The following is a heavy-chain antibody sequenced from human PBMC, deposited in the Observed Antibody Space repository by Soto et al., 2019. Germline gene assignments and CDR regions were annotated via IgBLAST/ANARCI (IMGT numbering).Heavy chain of an antibody. V-gene: IGHV3-66*01. Sequence: EVQLVESGGGLVQPGGSLRLSCAVSGFSVTTNHMTWVRQAPGKGLEWVSIIYSGGATDYADSVKGRLTISRDNSKNTLHLQMNSLRGEDTAIYYCVRNYGAVWGQGTKVTVSS. D-gene: IGHD3-16*01. CDR1: GFSVTTNH. CDR3: VRNYGAV. J-gene: IGHJ6*02. CDR2: IYSGGAT.